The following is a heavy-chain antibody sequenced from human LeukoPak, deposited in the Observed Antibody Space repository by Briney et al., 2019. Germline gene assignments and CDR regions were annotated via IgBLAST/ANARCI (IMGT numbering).Heavy chain of an antibody. J-gene: IGHJ4*02. CDR1: GFTFSSYG. V-gene: IGHV3-30*02. Sequence: GGSLRLSCAASGFTFSSYGMHWVRQAPGKGLEWVAFIRYDGSNKYYAVSVKGRFTISRDNSKNTLYLQMNSLRAEDTAVYYCAKAPRRYCTNGVCYYFDYWGQGTLVTVSS. CDR2: IRYDGSNK. D-gene: IGHD2-8*01. CDR3: AKAPRRYCTNGVCYYFDY.